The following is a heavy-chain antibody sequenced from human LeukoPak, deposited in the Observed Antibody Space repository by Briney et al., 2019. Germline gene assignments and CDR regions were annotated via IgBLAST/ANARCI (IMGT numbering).Heavy chain of an antibody. J-gene: IGHJ6*03. CDR1: GGSLRSYY. CDR2: VYTIGT. D-gene: IGHD3-10*01. V-gene: IGHV4-4*07. Sequence: SETLSLTCTVSGGSLRSYYWNWIRQPPSKRLEWIGRVYTIGTNYHPSLKNRGTISVDTSKKQISLKLSSVTAADTAVYYCAGSMIRDNYYYYMDVWGKGSTVTVSS. CDR3: AGSMIRDNYYYYMDV.